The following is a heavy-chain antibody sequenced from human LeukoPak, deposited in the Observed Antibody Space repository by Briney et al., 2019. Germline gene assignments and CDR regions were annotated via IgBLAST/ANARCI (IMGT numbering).Heavy chain of an antibody. CDR3: ARDPPGYCSGSSCYGAFNI. CDR2: IYASGST. D-gene: IGHD2-2*01. Sequence: SETLSLTCTVSGGSITSYYWNWIRQPAEKGLEWIGRIYASGSTNYNPSLKSQVTISIDMSKKQFSLKLTSVTAADTAVYYCARDPPGYCSGSSCYGAFNIWGQGTTVSVSS. CDR1: GGSITSYY. J-gene: IGHJ3*02. V-gene: IGHV4-4*07.